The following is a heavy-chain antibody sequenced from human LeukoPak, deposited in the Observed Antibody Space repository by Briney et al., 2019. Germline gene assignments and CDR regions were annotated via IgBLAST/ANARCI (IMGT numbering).Heavy chain of an antibody. J-gene: IGHJ3*02. D-gene: IGHD3-10*01. CDR1: GRSFTVYY. V-gene: IGHV4-34*01. Sequence: SETLSLPCAVYGRSFTVYYWSWIRQPPGKGLEWIGEINHSGSTNYNPPHKGRVTISVDTSKTQSALKLRSATAADTAVYYCARGRFRHMVRGRVNTQQGNAFDIWGQGTIVTVSS. CDR3: ARGRFRHMVRGRVNTQQGNAFDI. CDR2: INHSGST.